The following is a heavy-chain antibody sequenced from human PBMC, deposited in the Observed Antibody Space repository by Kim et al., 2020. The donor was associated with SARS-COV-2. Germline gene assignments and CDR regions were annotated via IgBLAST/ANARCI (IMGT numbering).Heavy chain of an antibody. CDR1: GYTFTSYY. CDR3: AKSSGGSWRTVLFDY. Sequence: ASVKVSCKASGYTFTSYYMHWVRQAPGQGLEWMGIINPSGGSTSYAQKFQGRVTMTRDTSTSTVYMELSSLRSEDTAVYYCAKSSGGSWRTVLFDYWGQGTLVTVSS. J-gene: IGHJ4*02. CDR2: INPSGGST. D-gene: IGHD2-15*01. V-gene: IGHV1-46*01.